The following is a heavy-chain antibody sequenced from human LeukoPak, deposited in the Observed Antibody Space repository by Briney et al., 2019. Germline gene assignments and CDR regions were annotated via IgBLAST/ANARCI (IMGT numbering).Heavy chain of an antibody. J-gene: IGHJ2*01. V-gene: IGHV4-4*07. D-gene: IGHD3-9*01. CDR1: GGSISSYY. CDR3: ARQDFDWLLPDYWYFDL. CDR2: IYTSGST. Sequence: PSETLSLTCTVSGGSISSYYWSWIRQPAGKGLEWIGRIYTSGSTNYNPSLKSRVTMSVDTSKNQFSLKLSSVTAADTAVYYRARQDFDWLLPDYWYFDLWGRGTLVTVSS.